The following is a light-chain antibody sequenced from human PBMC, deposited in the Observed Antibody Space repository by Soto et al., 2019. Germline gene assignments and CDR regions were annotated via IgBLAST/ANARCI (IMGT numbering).Light chain of an antibody. Sequence: EIVLTQSPGTLSLSPGERATLSCRASQSVSSSYLAWYQQKPGQAPRLLIYAASSRATGIPDRFSGSGSGTDFTLTISRLEPEDFAVYHWQQYGSFPYTFGQGTKLEIK. V-gene: IGKV3-20*01. CDR2: AAS. CDR1: QSVSSSY. CDR3: QQYGSFPYT. J-gene: IGKJ2*01.